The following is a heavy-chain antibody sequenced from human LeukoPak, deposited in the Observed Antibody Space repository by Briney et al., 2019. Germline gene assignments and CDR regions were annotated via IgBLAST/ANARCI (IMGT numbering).Heavy chain of an antibody. CDR2: ISGSSSYT. J-gene: IGHJ3*02. Sequence: PGGSLRLSCAASGFTFIDYYMSWIRQAPGKGLEWVSYISGSSSYTNYADSVKGRFTISRDNAKNSLYLQMNSLRAEDTAVYYCARARGFLEWLLSTNDAFDIWGQGTMVTVSS. CDR1: GFTFIDYY. D-gene: IGHD3-3*01. V-gene: IGHV3-11*06. CDR3: ARARGFLEWLLSTNDAFDI.